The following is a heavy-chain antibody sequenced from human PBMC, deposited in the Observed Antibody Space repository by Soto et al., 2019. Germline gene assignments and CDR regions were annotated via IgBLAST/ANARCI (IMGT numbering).Heavy chain of an antibody. J-gene: IGHJ3*02. Sequence: QAPGQGLEWMGGIKHDSGGTDYAEKFQGRVTMTRDASINTAYTELSRLRHDETAVYYCARLKGLFDSRDHIW. V-gene: IGHV1-2*02. CDR2: IKHDSGGT. D-gene: IGHD3-22*01. CDR3: ARLKGLFDSRDHI.